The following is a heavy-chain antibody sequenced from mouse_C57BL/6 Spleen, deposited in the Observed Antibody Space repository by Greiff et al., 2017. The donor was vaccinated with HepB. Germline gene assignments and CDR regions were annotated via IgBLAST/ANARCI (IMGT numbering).Heavy chain of an antibody. CDR3: ARHEEYYGNDVD. Sequence: VKLMESGAELVKPGASVKLSCKASGYTFTEYTIHWVKQRSGQGLEWIGWFYPGSGSIKYNEKFKDKATLTADKSSSTVYMELSRLTSEDSAVYFCARHEEYYGNDVDWGQGTTLTVSS. CDR1: GYTFTEYT. D-gene: IGHD2-2*01. J-gene: IGHJ2*01. V-gene: IGHV1-62-2*01. CDR2: FYPGSGSI.